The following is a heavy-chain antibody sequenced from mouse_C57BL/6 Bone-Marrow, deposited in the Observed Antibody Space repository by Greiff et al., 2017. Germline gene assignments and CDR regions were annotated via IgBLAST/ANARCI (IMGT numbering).Heavy chain of an antibody. CDR3: ATGTGFAY. Sequence: VQGVESGPGLVAPSQRLSITCTVSGFSFTSYGVDWVRQSPGKGLEWLGVIWGVGSTNYNSALKSRLSISKDNSKSQVFLKMNSLQTDDTAMYYCATGTGFAYWGQGTLVTVSA. CDR2: IWGVGST. CDR1: GFSFTSYG. J-gene: IGHJ3*01. V-gene: IGHV2-6*01.